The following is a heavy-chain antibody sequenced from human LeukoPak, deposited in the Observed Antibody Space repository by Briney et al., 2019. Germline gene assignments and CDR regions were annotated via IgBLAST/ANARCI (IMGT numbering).Heavy chain of an antibody. D-gene: IGHD4-23*01. CDR1: GFTFNNYW. CDR3: ARPPMFDYGGNSRWFDR. J-gene: IGHJ5*02. V-gene: IGHV3-7*01. CDR2: IKKDGREK. Sequence: PGGSLRLSCAASGFTFNNYWMSWVSQAQGKGMEWVANIKKDGREKYYVDSVKGRLTISRDKAKNSLYLQMNSLRAEDTAVYYCARPPMFDYGGNSRWFDRWGQGTLVTVSS.